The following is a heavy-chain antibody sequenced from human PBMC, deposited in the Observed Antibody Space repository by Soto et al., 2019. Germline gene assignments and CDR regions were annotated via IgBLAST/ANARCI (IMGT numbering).Heavy chain of an antibody. Sequence: QVQLQESGPGLVRPSETLSLTCSVSGVYISSYYWSWIRQSPGKGLEWIGYMHYSGSTNHNPSLKRRVTMSIDTSKNQFSLKLTSVTAADTAIYYGARTEWLQAFDFWGQGTLVSVSS. J-gene: IGHJ4*02. CDR3: ARTEWLQAFDF. V-gene: IGHV4-59*01. CDR1: GVYISSYY. D-gene: IGHD5-12*01. CDR2: MHYSGST.